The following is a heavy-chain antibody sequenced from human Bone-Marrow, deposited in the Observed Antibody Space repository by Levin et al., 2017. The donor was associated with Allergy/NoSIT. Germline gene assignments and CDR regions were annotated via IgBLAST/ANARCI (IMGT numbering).Heavy chain of an antibody. CDR1: GCSMSNYY. Sequence: SETLSLTCTVSGCSMSNYYWSWIRHPPGKGLEWMGYIYFTGSINYNPSLKSRVSISVDAPKNQFSLNLSSVTAAGTAVYYCARLLSSIRNLYNWFDPWGQGTLVTVSS. V-gene: IGHV4-59*01. CDR2: IYFTGSI. CDR3: ARLLSSIRNLYNWFDP. J-gene: IGHJ5*02. D-gene: IGHD2-2*01.